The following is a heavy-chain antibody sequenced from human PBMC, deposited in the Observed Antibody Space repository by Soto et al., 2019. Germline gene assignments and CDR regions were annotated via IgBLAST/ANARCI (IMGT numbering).Heavy chain of an antibody. CDR1: GFIFRSFT. CDR2: ISSNSAYI. D-gene: IGHD6-13*01. CDR3: TRDASRDSSARGWFDP. J-gene: IGHJ5*02. Sequence: AFLRPSCAACGFIFRSFTMNWVRQAPGKVLEWVSTISSNSAYIYYTYVLRGRFTISRDNAKNSLHLQMNSLRAEDTAVYYCTRDASRDSSARGWFDPWGPGTLVTVSS. V-gene: IGHV3-21*01.